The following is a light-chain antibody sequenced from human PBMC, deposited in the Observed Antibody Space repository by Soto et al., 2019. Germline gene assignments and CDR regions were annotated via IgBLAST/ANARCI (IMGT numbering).Light chain of an antibody. V-gene: IGKV1-9*01. CDR1: HDISTY. CDR3: QQLNTLPFT. Sequence: DIQLTQSPSFLSASVGDRVTITWRASHDISTYLAWYQQKPGKAPKLMIYEASTLQSGVPSRFSGSGSGTEFTLTISGLLPEDFATYHCQQLNTLPFTFGQGTRLEIK. J-gene: IGKJ5*01. CDR2: EAS.